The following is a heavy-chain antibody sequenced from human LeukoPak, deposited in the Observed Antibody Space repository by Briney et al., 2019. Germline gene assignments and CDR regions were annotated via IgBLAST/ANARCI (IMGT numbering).Heavy chain of an antibody. Sequence: PGGSLRLSCAASGFTFSSYAMSWVRQAPGKGLEWVSAISGSGGSTYYADSVKGRFTISRDNSKNTLYLQMNSLRPEDTAVYYCASRITMIVVPPDYWGQGTLVTVSS. D-gene: IGHD3-22*01. CDR3: ASRITMIVVPPDY. V-gene: IGHV3-23*01. J-gene: IGHJ4*02. CDR1: GFTFSSYA. CDR2: ISGSGGST.